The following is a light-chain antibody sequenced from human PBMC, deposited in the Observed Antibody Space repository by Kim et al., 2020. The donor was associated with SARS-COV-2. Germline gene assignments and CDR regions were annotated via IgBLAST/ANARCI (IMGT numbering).Light chain of an antibody. CDR2: GKD. CDR1: SLRSYY. Sequence: SSELTQDPAVSVALGQTVRITCQGDSLRSYYASWYQQKPGQAPVLLIYGKDNRPSGLPDRFSGSSSGNTASLTITGAQAEDEADYYCNSRDRSGNHMVFGGGTQLTVL. J-gene: IGLJ3*02. CDR3: NSRDRSGNHMV. V-gene: IGLV3-19*01.